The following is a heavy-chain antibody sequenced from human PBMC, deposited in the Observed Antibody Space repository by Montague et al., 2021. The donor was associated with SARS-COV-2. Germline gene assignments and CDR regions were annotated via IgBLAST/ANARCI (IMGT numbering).Heavy chain of an antibody. D-gene: IGHD2-15*01. CDR2: FYTSGTT. Sequence: SETLSLTCTVSGGSISTINYYWGWIRQPPGKGLEWIGSFYTSGTTYYNPSLNGRVTISVDTSKNQFSLRVTSVTAADTALYFCAGGARVPTGGPCFDSWGQGTLVPVSS. CDR1: GGSISTINYY. J-gene: IGHJ4*02. CDR3: AGGARVPTGGPCFDS. V-gene: IGHV4-39*07.